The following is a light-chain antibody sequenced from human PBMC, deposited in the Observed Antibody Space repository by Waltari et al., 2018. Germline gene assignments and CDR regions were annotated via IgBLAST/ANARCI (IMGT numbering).Light chain of an antibody. V-gene: IGKV3-15*01. J-gene: IGKJ1*01. Sequence: EIVMTQSPVTLSVSPGERATLSCRASQSVSIYLAWYQQKPGQAPRLLISAASTRATDVPARFSGSGSGTEFTLTISSLQSEDFAVYYCQHYNNWPPGTTFGQGTKLEIK. CDR1: QSVSIY. CDR3: QHYNNWPPGTT. CDR2: AAS.